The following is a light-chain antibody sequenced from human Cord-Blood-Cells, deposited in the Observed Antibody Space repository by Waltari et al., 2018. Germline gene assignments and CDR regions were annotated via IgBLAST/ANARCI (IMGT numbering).Light chain of an antibody. CDR1: QGISSY. Sequence: AIRITQSPYSLSASTGDRVTITCRASQGISSYLAWYQQKPGKAPKLLIYAASTLQSGVPSRFSGSGSGTDFTLTISCLQSEDFATYYCQQYYSYPRTFGQGTKVEIK. CDR3: QQYYSYPRT. V-gene: IGKV1-8*01. J-gene: IGKJ1*01. CDR2: AAS.